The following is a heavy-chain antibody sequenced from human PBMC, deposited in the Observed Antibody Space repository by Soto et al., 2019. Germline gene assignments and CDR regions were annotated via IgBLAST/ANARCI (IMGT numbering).Heavy chain of an antibody. V-gene: IGHV3-30*04. D-gene: IGHD2-21*02. CDR3: AREPYGDSQYFDY. J-gene: IGHJ4*02. CDR2: ISHDGRVT. Sequence: QVQLVESGGGMVQPGTSLRLSCAASGFTFNSLSIHWVRQRPDKGLEWVAVISHDGRVTFYADFVKGRFTVSRDNSKNTIYLQVNSLRAEDTAVDYCAREPYGDSQYFDYWGQGTLVTVSS. CDR1: GFTFNSLS.